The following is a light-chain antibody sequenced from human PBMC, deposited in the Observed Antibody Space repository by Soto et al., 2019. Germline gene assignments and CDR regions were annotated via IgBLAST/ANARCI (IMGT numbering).Light chain of an antibody. CDR1: QSITGN. V-gene: IGKV3-15*01. J-gene: IGKJ4*01. Sequence: DIVMTQSPATLSVSPGEEATLSCRASQSITGNLTWYQQKPGQAPRLLIYDASTRATGIPARFSGSGSVTEFTRTSSSLQSEDFAVYYFQQYNNVSLTYVGGTKVQMK. CDR2: DAS. CDR3: QQYNNVSLT.